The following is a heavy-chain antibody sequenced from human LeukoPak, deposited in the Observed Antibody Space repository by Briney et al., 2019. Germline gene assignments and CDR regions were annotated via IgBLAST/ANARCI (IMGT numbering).Heavy chain of an antibody. CDR3: AGYSSSHNY. V-gene: IGHV4-59*01. CDR1: GGSISSYY. D-gene: IGHD6-13*01. J-gene: IGHJ4*02. CDR2: IYYSGST. Sequence: SETLSLTCTVSGGSISSYYWSWIRQPPGKGLEWIGYIYYSGSTDYNPSLKSRVTISVDTSKNQFSLKLSSVTAADTAVYYCAGYSSSHNYWGQGTLVTVSS.